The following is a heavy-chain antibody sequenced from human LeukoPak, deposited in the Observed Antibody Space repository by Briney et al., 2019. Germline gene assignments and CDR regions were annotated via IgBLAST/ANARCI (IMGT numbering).Heavy chain of an antibody. CDR3: ASPKMATITEEIDY. CDR1: GGSISSSSYY. Sequence: PSETLSLTCTVSGGSISSSSYYWGWIRQPPGKGLEWIGSIYYSGSTYYNPSLKSRVTISVDTSKNQFSLKLSSVTAADTAVYCCASPKMATITEEIDYWGQGTLVTVSS. J-gene: IGHJ4*02. V-gene: IGHV4-39*01. D-gene: IGHD5-24*01. CDR2: IYYSGST.